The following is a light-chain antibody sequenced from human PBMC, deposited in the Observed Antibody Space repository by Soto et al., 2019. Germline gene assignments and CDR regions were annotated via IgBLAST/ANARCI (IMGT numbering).Light chain of an antibody. CDR2: EVS. Sequence: QGAQAQPACVSGCPGQAITICCTGTSRDVGSYNFVSWYQQLPGKAPKLMIYEVSNRPSGVSNRFSGSKSGNTASLTISGLQAEDEADYYCSSYTTSSNYVFGSGTQVTVL. V-gene: IGLV2-14*01. CDR1: SRDVGSYNF. CDR3: SSYTTSSNYV. J-gene: IGLJ1*01.